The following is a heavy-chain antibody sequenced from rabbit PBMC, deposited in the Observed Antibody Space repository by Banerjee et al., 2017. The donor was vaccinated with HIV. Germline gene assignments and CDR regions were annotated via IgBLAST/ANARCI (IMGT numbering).Heavy chain of an antibody. D-gene: IGHD1-1*01. J-gene: IGHJ3*01. CDR2: IFTISAGT. CDR1: GFSFSNNYW. Sequence: QEQLEESGGDLVKPEGSLTLTCTASGFSFSNNYWICWVRQAPGKGLEWIACIFTISAGTSYASWAKGRFTISKTSSTTVTLQMTSLTAADTATYFCARDSSSAGYIDRLDLWGPGTLVTVS. V-gene: IGHV1S45*01. CDR3: ARDSSSAGYIDRLDL.